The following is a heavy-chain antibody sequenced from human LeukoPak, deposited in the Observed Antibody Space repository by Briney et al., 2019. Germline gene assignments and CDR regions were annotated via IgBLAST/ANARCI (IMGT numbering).Heavy chain of an antibody. V-gene: IGHV3-21*01. Sequence: PGGSLRLSCAASGFTFSSYSMNWVRQAPGKGLEWVSSISSSSSYIYYADSVKGRFTISRDNAKNSLYLQMNSLRAEDTAVYYCARSELPLGELDYWGQGTLVTVSS. CDR1: GFTFSSYS. CDR3: ARSELPLGELDY. J-gene: IGHJ4*02. CDR2: ISSSSSYI. D-gene: IGHD1-26*01.